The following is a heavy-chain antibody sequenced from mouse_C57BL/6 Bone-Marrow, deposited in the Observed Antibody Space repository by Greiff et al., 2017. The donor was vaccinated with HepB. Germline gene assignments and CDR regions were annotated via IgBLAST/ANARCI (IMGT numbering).Heavy chain of an antibody. D-gene: IGHD2-9*01. CDR2: ISDGGSYT. Sequence: EVKLVESGGGLVKPGGSLKLSCAASGFTFSSYAMSWVRQTPEKRLEWVATISDGGSYTYYPDNVKGRFTISRDNAKNNLYLQMSHLKSEDTAMYYCARDRPTMVTTGGYSYYFDYWGQGTTLTVSS. CDR3: ARDRPTMVTTGGYSYYFDY. CDR1: GFTFSSYA. J-gene: IGHJ2*01. V-gene: IGHV5-4*01.